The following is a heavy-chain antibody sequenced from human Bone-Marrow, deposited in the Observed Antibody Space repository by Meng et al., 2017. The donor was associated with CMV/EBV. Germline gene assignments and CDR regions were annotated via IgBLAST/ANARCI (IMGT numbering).Heavy chain of an antibody. D-gene: IGHD5-24*01. CDR2: IEQDDSED. CDR3: ARRGGGGYHNGAFDI. Sequence: GESLKISCVASGFSISSFWMSWVRQAPGKGLEWVANIEQDDSEDYHVDPVRGRFTISRDTAKNSVYLQMNSLRVDDTDVYYCARRGGGGYHNGAFDIWGRGTMVTV. J-gene: IGHJ3*02. CDR1: GFSISSFW. V-gene: IGHV3-7*01.